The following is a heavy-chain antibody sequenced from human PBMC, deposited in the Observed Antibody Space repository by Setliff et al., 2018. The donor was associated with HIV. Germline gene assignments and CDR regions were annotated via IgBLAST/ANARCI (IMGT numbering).Heavy chain of an antibody. Sequence: GGSLRLSCSASGFTFSSYAMHWVRQAPGKGLEYVSAISSNGGSTYYADSVKGRFTISRDNSKNTLYLQMSSLRAEDTAVYYCVKARVDGDYYHYYYMDVWGKGTTVTVSS. CDR3: VKARVDGDYYHYYYMDV. J-gene: IGHJ6*03. CDR2: ISSNGGST. D-gene: IGHD4-17*01. CDR1: GFTFSSYA. V-gene: IGHV3-64D*09.